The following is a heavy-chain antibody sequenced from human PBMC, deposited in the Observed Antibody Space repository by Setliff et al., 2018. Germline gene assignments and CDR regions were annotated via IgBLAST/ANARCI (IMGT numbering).Heavy chain of an antibody. CDR3: AKEPAISLTEAIRRSYYDYALDV. CDR1: GYSFTSYG. D-gene: IGHD3-9*01. CDR2: ISADNGHT. V-gene: IGHV1-18*01. Sequence: ASVKVSCKTSGYSFTSYGISWVRQAPGQGLEWMGWISADNGHTNIVKNFQGRVALTTDTGSDTAHMELRNLRSDDAAIYYCAKEPAISLTEAIRRSYYDYALDVWGQGTTVTVSS. J-gene: IGHJ6*02.